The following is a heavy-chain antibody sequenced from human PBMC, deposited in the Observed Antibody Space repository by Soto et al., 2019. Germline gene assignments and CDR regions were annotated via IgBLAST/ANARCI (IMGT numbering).Heavy chain of an antibody. D-gene: IGHD3-9*01. CDR2: MYYSGST. CDR1: GGSISSSSYY. Sequence: QLQLQESGPGLVKPSETLSLTCTVSGGSISSSSYYWGWIRQPPGKGLEWIGSMYYSGSTYYNPSLKSRVTISVDTSKTQFSLKLSCGTAADTAVYYCARQHDILTGYILVKVKTYYFDYWGQGTLVTVSS. J-gene: IGHJ4*02. V-gene: IGHV4-39*01. CDR3: ARQHDILTGYILVKVKTYYFDY.